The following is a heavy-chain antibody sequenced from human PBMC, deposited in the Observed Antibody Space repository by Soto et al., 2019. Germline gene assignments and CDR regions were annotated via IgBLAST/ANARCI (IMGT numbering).Heavy chain of an antibody. D-gene: IGHD6-13*01. CDR2: ISGTSGDT. CDR3: VGAAGYRFDY. Sequence: GGSLRLSCAASGFSFSSSVVRWVRQAPGTGLEWVSTISGTSGDTFYADSVKGRFTISRDNSMNTLYLQLNSLRAEDTAIYYCVGAAGYRFDYWGQGTLVTVSS. CDR1: GFSFSSSV. J-gene: IGHJ4*02. V-gene: IGHV3-23*01.